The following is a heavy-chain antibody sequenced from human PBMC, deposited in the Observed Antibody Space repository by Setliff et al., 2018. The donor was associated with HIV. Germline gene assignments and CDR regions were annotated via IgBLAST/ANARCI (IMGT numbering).Heavy chain of an antibody. J-gene: IGHJ4*02. CDR1: GDSISTDY. Sequence: SETLSLTCTVSGDSISTDYWTWIRQPPGKGLEWIGYIYNSASTSYNPSLKSRVTISVDTSKNQFSLKLRSVTAADTAVYYCEVAGQWGQGTLVTVSS. D-gene: IGHD6-19*01. CDR3: EVAGQ. CDR2: IYNSAST. V-gene: IGHV4-4*09.